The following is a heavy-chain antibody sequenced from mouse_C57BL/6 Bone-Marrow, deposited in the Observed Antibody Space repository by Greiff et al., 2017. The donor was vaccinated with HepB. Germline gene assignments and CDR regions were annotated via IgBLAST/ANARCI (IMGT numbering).Heavy chain of an antibody. D-gene: IGHD1-1*01. CDR1: GFTFSSYT. Sequence: DVMLVESGGGLVKPGGSLKLSCAASGFTFSSYTMSWVRQTPEKRLEWVATISGGGGNTYYPDSVKGRFTISRDNAKNTLYLQMSSLRSEDTALYYCARQDGRYYYGSSYWYFDVWGTGTTVTVSS. CDR2: ISGGGGNT. V-gene: IGHV5-9*01. J-gene: IGHJ1*03. CDR3: ARQDGRYYYGSSYWYFDV.